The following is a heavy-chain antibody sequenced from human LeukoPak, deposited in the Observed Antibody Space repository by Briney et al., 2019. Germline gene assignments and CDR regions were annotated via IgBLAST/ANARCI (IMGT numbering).Heavy chain of an antibody. CDR2: IIPIFGTA. Sequence: SVKVSCKASGGTFSSYAISLVRQAPGQGLEWMGGIIPIFGTANYAQKFQGRVTITTDESTSTAYMELSSLRSEDTAVYYCASVYDFSGWDYYYYMDVWGKGTTVTVSS. J-gene: IGHJ6*03. CDR1: GGTFSSYA. D-gene: IGHD3-3*01. V-gene: IGHV1-69*05. CDR3: ASVYDFSGWDYYYYMDV.